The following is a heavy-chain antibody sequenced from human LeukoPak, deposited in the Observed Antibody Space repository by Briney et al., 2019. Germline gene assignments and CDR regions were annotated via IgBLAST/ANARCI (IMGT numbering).Heavy chain of an antibody. D-gene: IGHD1-7*01. CDR3: ARDSPYNWNYDASAFDI. Sequence: GGSLRLSCAASGFTFSSYWMSWVRQAPGKGLEWVANIKQDGSEKYYVASVKGRFTISRDNAKNSLYLQMNSLRAEDTAVYYCARDSPYNWNYDASAFDIWGQGTMVTVSS. CDR2: IKQDGSEK. V-gene: IGHV3-7*01. CDR1: GFTFSSYW. J-gene: IGHJ3*02.